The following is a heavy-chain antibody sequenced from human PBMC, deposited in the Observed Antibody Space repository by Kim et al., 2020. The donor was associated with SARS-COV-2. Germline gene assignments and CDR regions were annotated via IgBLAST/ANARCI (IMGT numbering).Heavy chain of an antibody. CDR1: GFTLSSYW. D-gene: IGHD3-10*01. J-gene: IGHJ4*02. CDR2: IKKDGTEK. CDR3: AREWFGDY. Sequence: GGSLRLSCVGSGFTLSSYWMSWVRQAPGKGLEWVANIKKDGTEKYYADSVKGRFTISRDNAKNSLYLQMNSLRAEDTAVYYCAREWFGDYWGQGTLVTVSS. V-gene: IGHV3-7*01.